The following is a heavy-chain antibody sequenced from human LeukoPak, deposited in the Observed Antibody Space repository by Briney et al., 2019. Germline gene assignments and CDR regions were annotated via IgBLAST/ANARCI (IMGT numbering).Heavy chain of an antibody. D-gene: IGHD2-2*01. J-gene: IGHJ6*03. Sequence: SETLSLTCTLPGGSISSHYWSWIRQPPGKGLGRIGYIYYSGSTNYNPSLKSRVTISVDTSKNQFSLKLSSVTAADTAVYYCARVPDQRAAIYYMDVWGKGTTVTVSS. CDR1: GGSISSHY. V-gene: IGHV4-59*11. CDR3: ARVPDQRAAIYYMDV. CDR2: IYYSGST.